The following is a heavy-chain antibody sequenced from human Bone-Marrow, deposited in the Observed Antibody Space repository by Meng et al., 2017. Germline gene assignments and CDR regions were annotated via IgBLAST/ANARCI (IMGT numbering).Heavy chain of an antibody. D-gene: IGHD2-15*01. J-gene: IGHJ6*02. V-gene: IGHV3-48*04. CDR1: GFTFSSYA. Sequence: GESLKISCAASGFTFSSYAMSWVRQAPGKGLEWVSYISSSGSTIYYADSVKGRFTISRDNAKNSLYLQMNSLRAEDTAVYYCARDRKKYCSGGSCSYYGMDVWGQGTTVTVSS. CDR3: ARDRKKYCSGGSCSYYGMDV. CDR2: ISSSGSTI.